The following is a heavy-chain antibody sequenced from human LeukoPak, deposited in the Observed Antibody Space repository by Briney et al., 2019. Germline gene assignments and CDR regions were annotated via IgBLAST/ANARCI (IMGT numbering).Heavy chain of an antibody. D-gene: IGHD4-17*01. CDR2: IYSGGRT. Sequence: GGSLRLSCAASGFTVSSNYMSWVRQAPGKGLEWVSVIYSGGRTDYADSVKGRFTISRDNSKNTLYLQMNSLRAEDTAVYYCARDVYGRNHFDNWGQGTLVTVSS. CDR3: ARDVYGRNHFDN. J-gene: IGHJ4*02. CDR1: GFTVSSNY. V-gene: IGHV3-66*01.